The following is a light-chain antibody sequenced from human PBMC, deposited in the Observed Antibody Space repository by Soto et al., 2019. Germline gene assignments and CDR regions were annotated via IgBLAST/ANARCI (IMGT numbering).Light chain of an antibody. CDR1: QYVSSS. V-gene: IGKV3-15*01. CDR2: GAS. Sequence: EIELTQSPGTLSLSPGERATLSCRASQYVSSSFLAWIQQKPGRAPRLLIYGASTRATGIPARFSGSGSGTEFTLTISNLQSEDFALYYCQHYFNWPYTFGQGTRLEIK. CDR3: QHYFNWPYT. J-gene: IGKJ5*01.